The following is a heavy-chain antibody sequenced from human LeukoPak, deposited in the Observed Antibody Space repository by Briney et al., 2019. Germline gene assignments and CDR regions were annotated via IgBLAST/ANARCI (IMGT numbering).Heavy chain of an antibody. CDR2: IYHSGST. CDR1: GGSIXSGGYS. J-gene: IGHJ4*02. V-gene: IGHV4-30-2*01. D-gene: IGHD3-10*01. CDR3: ASRRWFGELYSDY. Sequence: TLSLTCAVXGGSIXSGGYSWSWIRQPPGKGLEWIVYIYHSGSTYYNPSLNSPVTISVDRSKNQFSLKLSSVTAADTAVYYCASRRWFGELYSDYWGQGTLVTVSS.